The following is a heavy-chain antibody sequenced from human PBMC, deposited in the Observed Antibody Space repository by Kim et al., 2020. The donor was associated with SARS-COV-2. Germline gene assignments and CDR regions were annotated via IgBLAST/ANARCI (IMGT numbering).Heavy chain of an antibody. CDR3: ARRVVGGWFDP. D-gene: IGHD2-15*01. CDR2: T. V-gene: IGHV4-59*01. J-gene: IGHJ5*02. Sequence: TNNNPSRKIRVTISVDTSKNQVSRKLSSVTAADTAVYYCARRVVGGWFDPWGQGTLVTVSS.